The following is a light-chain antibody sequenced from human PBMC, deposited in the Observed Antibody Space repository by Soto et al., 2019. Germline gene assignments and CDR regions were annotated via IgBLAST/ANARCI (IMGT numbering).Light chain of an antibody. CDR2: GAS. CDR3: QHYGSALRGT. J-gene: IGKJ2*01. CDR1: QSVSISY. Sequence: EVVLTQSPGTLSLSPGERATLSCRASQSVSISYLAWYQQKPGQAPRLLFYGASSRATGIPDRFSGSGSGTDFTLTISRLEPEDSAVYYCQHYGSALRGTFGQGIKLEIQ. V-gene: IGKV3-20*01.